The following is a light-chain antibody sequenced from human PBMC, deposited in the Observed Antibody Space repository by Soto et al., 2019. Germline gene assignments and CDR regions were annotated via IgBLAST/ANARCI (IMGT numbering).Light chain of an antibody. CDR1: QDIRND. CDR2: ATS. J-gene: IGKJ1*01. CDR3: LQDFNYPRT. V-gene: IGKV1-6*02. Sequence: AIHMTQSPSSLSASIGDRVTITCRASQDIRNDLGWYQQKPGTAPKLLIYATSNLQSGVPSRFSGSGSGTDFTLTFSSLQPEDFATYYCLQDFNYPRTFGQGTKVDIK.